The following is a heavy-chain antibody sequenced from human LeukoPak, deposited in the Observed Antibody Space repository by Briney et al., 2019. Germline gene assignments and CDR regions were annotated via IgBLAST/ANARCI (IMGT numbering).Heavy chain of an antibody. CDR1: GGSISSSSYY. D-gene: IGHD5-24*01. V-gene: IGHV4-39*07. CDR3: ARDLRDGYPILGYFDY. Sequence: PSETLSLTCTVSGGSISSSSYYWGWIRQPPGKGLEWIRSIYYSGSTYYNPSLKSRVTISVDTSKNQFSLKLSSVTAADTAVYYCARDLRDGYPILGYFDYWGQGTLVTVSS. J-gene: IGHJ4*02. CDR2: IYYSGST.